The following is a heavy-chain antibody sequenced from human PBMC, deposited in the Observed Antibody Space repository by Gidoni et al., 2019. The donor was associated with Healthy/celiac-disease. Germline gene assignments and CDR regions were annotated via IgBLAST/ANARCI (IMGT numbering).Heavy chain of an antibody. D-gene: IGHD2-2*01. Sequence: QLQLQESGPGLVKPSETLSLTCTVSGGSISSSSYYWGWIRQPPGKGLEGIGSIYYSGSTYHNPSLKSRVTISVDTSKNQFSLKLSSVTAADTAVYYCARAPYVRQLLTNNWFDPWGQGTLVTVSS. CDR2: IYYSGST. CDR3: ARAPYVRQLLTNNWFDP. CDR1: GGSISSSSYY. V-gene: IGHV4-39*07. J-gene: IGHJ5*02.